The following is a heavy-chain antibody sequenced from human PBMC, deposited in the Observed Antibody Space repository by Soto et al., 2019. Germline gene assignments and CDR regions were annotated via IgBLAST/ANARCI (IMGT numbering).Heavy chain of an antibody. CDR1: GGTFSSYA. J-gene: IGHJ4*02. V-gene: IGHV1-69*12. Sequence: QVQLVQSGAEVKKPGSSVKVSCKASGGTFSSYAISWVRQAPGQGLEWMGGIIPIFGTANYAQKFQGRVTITADDSTSTAYRELSSLRSGDTAVYYCARADTAMATLYYFDYWGQGTLVTVSS. D-gene: IGHD5-18*01. CDR2: IIPIFGTA. CDR3: ARADTAMATLYYFDY.